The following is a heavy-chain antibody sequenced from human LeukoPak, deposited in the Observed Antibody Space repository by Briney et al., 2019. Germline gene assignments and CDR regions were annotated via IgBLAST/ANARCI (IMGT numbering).Heavy chain of an antibody. J-gene: IGHJ4*02. CDR2: INAYNGYT. Sequence: ASVKVSCTASGYTFTSYGINWVRQAPGQGLEWMGWINAYNGYTNYAQKLQGRVTMTTDTSTSTAYMELRSLRSDDTAVYFCARDLGISQFDFWGQGTLVTVSS. V-gene: IGHV1-18*01. CDR1: GYTFTSYG. D-gene: IGHD2-21*01. CDR3: ARDLGISQFDF.